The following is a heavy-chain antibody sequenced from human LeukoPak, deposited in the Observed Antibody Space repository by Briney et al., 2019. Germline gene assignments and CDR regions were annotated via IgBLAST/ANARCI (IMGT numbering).Heavy chain of an antibody. CDR1: GFTFSSYA. Sequence: PGGSLRLSCAASGFTFSSYAMSWVRQAPGKGLEWVSGISGSGGSTFYADSVRGRFTISRDNSKNTLYLQMNSLRAEDTAVYYCARDMVRGVKLIRNYWGQGTLVTVSS. D-gene: IGHD3-10*01. V-gene: IGHV3-23*01. CDR2: ISGSGGST. CDR3: ARDMVRGVKLIRNY. J-gene: IGHJ4*02.